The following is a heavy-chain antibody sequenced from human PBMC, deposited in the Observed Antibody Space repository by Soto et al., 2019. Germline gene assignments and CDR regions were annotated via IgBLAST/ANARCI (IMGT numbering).Heavy chain of an antibody. J-gene: IGHJ5*02. V-gene: IGHV1-24*01. CDR1: GYTLTELS. Sequence: GASVKVSCKVSGYTLTELSMHWVRQAPGKGLEWMGGFDPEDGETIYAQKFQGRVTMTEDTSTDTAYMELSSLRSEDTAVYYCAAGYNWNDGREYWFDPWGQGTLVTVSS. CDR3: AAGYNWNDGREYWFDP. CDR2: FDPEDGET. D-gene: IGHD1-1*01.